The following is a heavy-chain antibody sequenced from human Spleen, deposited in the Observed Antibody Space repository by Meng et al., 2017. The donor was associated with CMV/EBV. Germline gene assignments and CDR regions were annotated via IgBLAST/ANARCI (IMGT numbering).Heavy chain of an antibody. J-gene: IGHJ4*02. CDR1: GFTFSSYA. V-gene: IGHV3-30-3*01. CDR3: ARGSTRLRVHFDY. CDR2: ISYDGSNK. Sequence: GESLKISCAASGFTFSSYAMHWVRQAPGKGLEWVAVISYDGSNKYYADSVKGRFTISRDNSKNTLCLQMNSLRAEDTAVYYCARGSTRLRVHFDYWGQGTLVTVSS. D-gene: IGHD3-3*01.